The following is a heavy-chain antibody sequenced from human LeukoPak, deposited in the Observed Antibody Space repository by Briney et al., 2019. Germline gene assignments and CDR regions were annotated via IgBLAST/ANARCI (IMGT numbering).Heavy chain of an antibody. Sequence: GGSLRLSCAASGFTFSSYGMHWVRQAPGKGLEWVAVISYDGSNKYYADSVKGRFTISRDNSKNTLYLQMNSLRAEDTALYHCARDSSGSRVAYYYYMDVWGKGTTVTISS. CDR3: ARDSSGSRVAYYYYMDV. V-gene: IGHV3-30*03. CDR1: GFTFSSYG. CDR2: ISYDGSNK. J-gene: IGHJ6*03. D-gene: IGHD3-22*01.